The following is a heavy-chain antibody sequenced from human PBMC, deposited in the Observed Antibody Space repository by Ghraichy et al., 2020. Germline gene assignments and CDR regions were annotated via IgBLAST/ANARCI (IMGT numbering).Heavy chain of an antibody. CDR1: GGSISTYY. D-gene: IGHD6-13*01. CDR3: ARHLAAAGWYYFDY. Sequence: SETLSLTCTVSGGSISTYYWSWIRQSPGKGLEWIGYVFYSGSTNYNPSLKSRVTISVDTSKNQFSLKLSSVTAADTAVYYCARHLAAAGWYYFDYWGQGTLVTVSS. J-gene: IGHJ4*02. CDR2: VFYSGST. V-gene: IGHV4-59*08.